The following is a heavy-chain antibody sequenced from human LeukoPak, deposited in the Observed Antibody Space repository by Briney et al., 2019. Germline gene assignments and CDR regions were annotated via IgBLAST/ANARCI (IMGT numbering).Heavy chain of an antibody. CDR1: GYTFTGYY. D-gene: IGHD6-13*01. CDR3: ARDEAAAGRHNYGMDV. CDR2: INPNSGGT. Sequence: ASVNVSFKASGYTFTGYYMHWVRQAPGQGLAWMGWINPNSGGTNYAQKFQGRVTMTRDTSISTAYMELSRLRSDDTAVYYCARDEAAAGRHNYGMDVWGQGTTVTVSS. J-gene: IGHJ6*02. V-gene: IGHV1-2*02.